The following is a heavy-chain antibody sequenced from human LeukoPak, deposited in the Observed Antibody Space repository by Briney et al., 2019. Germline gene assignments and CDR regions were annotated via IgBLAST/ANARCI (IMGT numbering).Heavy chain of an antibody. Sequence: SETLSLTCAVYGGSFTNYYWSWIRQPPGKGLEWIGEINHSGSTKYNPSLKSRVTISVDTSKNQFSLKLNSVTAADTAVYYCARHRSKWLQSSFDYWGQGTLVTVSS. CDR3: ARHRSKWLQSSFDY. J-gene: IGHJ4*02. V-gene: IGHV4-34*01. CDR1: GGSFTNYY. D-gene: IGHD5-24*01. CDR2: INHSGST.